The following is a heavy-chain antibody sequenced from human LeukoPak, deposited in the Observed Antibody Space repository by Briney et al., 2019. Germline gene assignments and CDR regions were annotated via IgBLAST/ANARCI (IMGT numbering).Heavy chain of an antibody. Sequence: PSETLSLTCTVSGGSISSYYRSWIRQPPGKGLEWIGYIYTSGSTNYNPSLKSRVTISVDTSKNQFSLKLSSVTAADTAVYYCARLGGHHSGHYYYYMDVWGKGTTVTVSS. CDR3: ARLGGHHSGHYYYYMDV. D-gene: IGHD3-16*01. CDR1: GGSISSYY. J-gene: IGHJ6*03. V-gene: IGHV4-4*09. CDR2: IYTSGST.